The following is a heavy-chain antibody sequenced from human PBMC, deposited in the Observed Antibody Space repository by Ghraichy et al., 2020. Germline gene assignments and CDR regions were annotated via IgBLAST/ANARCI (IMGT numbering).Heavy chain of an antibody. CDR1: GFTFSSNG. CDR2: ISSGTTSTN. J-gene: IGHJ4*02. CDR3: AREGCSSTSCYTDY. Sequence: SCAASGFTFSSNGMNWVRQAPGKGLEWVSCISSGTTSTNYSADSVKGRFTISRDNAKNSLYLQMNSLRDEDTAVDYCAREGCSSTSCYTDYWGQGTLVTASS. V-gene: IGHV3-48*02. D-gene: IGHD2-2*02.